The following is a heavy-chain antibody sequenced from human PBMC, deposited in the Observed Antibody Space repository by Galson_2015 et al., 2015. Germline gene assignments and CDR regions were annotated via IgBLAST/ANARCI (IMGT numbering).Heavy chain of an antibody. CDR3: ARNLESSDYDILTGFGPHYYYMDV. D-gene: IGHD3-9*01. CDR1: GFTFSDYY. J-gene: IGHJ6*03. CDR2: ISSSSSYT. V-gene: IGHV3-11*03. Sequence: SLRLSCAASGFTFSDYYMSWIRQAPGKGLEWVSYISSSSSYTNYADSVKGRFTTSRDNAKNSLYLQMNSLKAEDTAVYYCARNLESSDYDILTGFGPHYYYMDVWGKGTTVTVSS.